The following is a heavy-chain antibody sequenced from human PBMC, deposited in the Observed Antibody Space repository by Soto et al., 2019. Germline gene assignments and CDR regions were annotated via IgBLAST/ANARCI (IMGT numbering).Heavy chain of an antibody. D-gene: IGHD6-19*01. CDR3: ARDSIAVAGIDY. Sequence: SSETLSLTCTVSGGSISSGDYYWSWIRQPPGKGLEWIGYIYYSGSTYYNPSLKSRVTISVDTSKNQFSLKLSSVTAADTAVYYCARDSIAVAGIDYWGQGTLVTVSS. V-gene: IGHV4-30-4*01. CDR2: IYYSGST. CDR1: GGSISSGDYY. J-gene: IGHJ4*02.